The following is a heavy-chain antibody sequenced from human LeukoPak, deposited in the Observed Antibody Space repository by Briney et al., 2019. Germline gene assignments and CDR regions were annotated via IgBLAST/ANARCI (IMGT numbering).Heavy chain of an antibody. CDR2: IDYSGIT. V-gene: IGHV4-59*01. D-gene: IGHD3-22*01. J-gene: IGHJ3*02. Sequence: SETLSLTCSVSGGSISTYYWNWIRQPPGKGLEWIGNIDYSGITNYNPSLKSRVIISVDWSKNEFSLKLTSVTAADTAVYFCARDGGYYYGDAFDSWGQGTTVTVSS. CDR3: ARDGGYYYGDAFDS. CDR1: GGSISTYY.